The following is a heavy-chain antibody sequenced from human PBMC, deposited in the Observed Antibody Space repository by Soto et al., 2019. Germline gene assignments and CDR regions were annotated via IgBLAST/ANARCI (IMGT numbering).Heavy chain of an antibody. D-gene: IGHD2-21*02. CDR1: GYPFTDYF. CDR2: ISLYHHST. J-gene: IGHJ4*02. CDR3: ARELYSCGGDCPYYMDY. V-gene: IGHV1-46*01. Sequence: GASVKVSCKTSGYPFTDYFIHWVRQAPGQGLEWMGIISLYHHSTSYAQKFQGRLTVTADTSTTTVYMDLSSLTSEDLAVYWCARELYSCGGDCPYYMDYWGQGTLVTVSS.